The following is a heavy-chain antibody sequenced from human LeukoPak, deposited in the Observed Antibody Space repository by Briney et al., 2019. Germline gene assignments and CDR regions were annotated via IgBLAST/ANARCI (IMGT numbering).Heavy chain of an antibody. CDR3: AKDHANTPVVTN. V-gene: IGHV3-30*18. J-gene: IGHJ4*02. Sequence: AGGSLRLSCAASGFSFSSYGMHWVRQAPGKGLEWVAVISYDGSNKYYADSAKGRFTIFRDNSKNTLYLQMNNLRVDDTAIYYCAKDHANTPVVTNWGQGILVSVSS. D-gene: IGHD2-21*02. CDR1: GFSFSSYG. CDR2: ISYDGSNK.